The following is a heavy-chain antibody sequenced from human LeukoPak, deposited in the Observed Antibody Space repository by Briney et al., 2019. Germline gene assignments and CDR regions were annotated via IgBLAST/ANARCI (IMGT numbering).Heavy chain of an antibody. D-gene: IGHD3-3*01. V-gene: IGHV1-69*05. CDR1: GGTFSSYA. CDR2: IIPIFGTA. Sequence: ASVKVSCKASGGTFSSYAISWVRQAPGQGLEWMGGIIPIFGTANYAQKFQGRVTITTDESTSTAYMELSSLRSEDTAVYYCASNNFWSGYYGVDYRGQGTLVTVSS. CDR3: ASNNFWSGYYGVDY. J-gene: IGHJ4*02.